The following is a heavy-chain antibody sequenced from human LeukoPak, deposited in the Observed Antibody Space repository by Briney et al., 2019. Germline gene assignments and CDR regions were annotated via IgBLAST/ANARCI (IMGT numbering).Heavy chain of an antibody. J-gene: IGHJ4*02. CDR3: AHYRRITFGGVIVRSFDY. CDR2: IYWNDDK. V-gene: IGHV2-5*01. CDR1: GFSLSTSGVG. D-gene: IGHD3-16*02. Sequence: SGPTLVNPTQTLTLTCTFSGFSLSTSGVGVGWIRQPPGKALEWLALIYWNDDKRYSPSLKSRLTITKDTSKNQVVLTMTNMDPVDTATYYCAHYRRITFGGVIVRSFDYWGQGTLVTVSS.